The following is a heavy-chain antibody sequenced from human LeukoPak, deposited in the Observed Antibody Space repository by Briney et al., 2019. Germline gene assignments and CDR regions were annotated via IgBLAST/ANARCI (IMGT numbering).Heavy chain of an antibody. J-gene: IGHJ3*02. CDR3: ARGDDAFDI. V-gene: IGHV1-18*01. CDR2: ISTYTGNT. Sequence: ASVKVSCKASGYTFSNYGVIRMRQAPGQGLEWMGWISTYTGNTNYIQKLQGRVTVTTDTSTTTVYMELRSLRSDDTAVYYCARGDDAFDIWGQGTTVTVSS. CDR1: GYTFSNYG.